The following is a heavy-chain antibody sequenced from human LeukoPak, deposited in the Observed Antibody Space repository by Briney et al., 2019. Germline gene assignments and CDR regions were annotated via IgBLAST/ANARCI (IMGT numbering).Heavy chain of an antibody. J-gene: IGHJ4*02. CDR2: LNTHSGGT. CDR3: ARAPLGGVLTGTYDFDY. V-gene: IGHV1-2*02. D-gene: IGHD1-7*01. Sequence: ASVKVSCKASGYTFTGHYIHWVRQAPGQGREWMGWLNTHSGGTGYAQKFQGRVTMTRDTSISTASLELRRLRSDDTAVYYCARAPLGGVLTGTYDFDYWGQGTLVTVSS. CDR1: GYTFTGHY.